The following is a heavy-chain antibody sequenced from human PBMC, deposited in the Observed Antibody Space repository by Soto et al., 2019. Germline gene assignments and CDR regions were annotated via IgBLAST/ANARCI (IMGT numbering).Heavy chain of an antibody. Sequence: EVQLVESGGGLVQPGRSLRLSCAASGFTFDDYAMVWVRQAPGKGLEWVSGISYNSINIGYADSVKGRFTISRDNAKRSRYLQMNRLRAEDTAFYYCAKAPGPYGPELNGYFDLWGRGTLVTVSS. CDR1: GFTFDDYA. CDR2: ISYNSINI. V-gene: IGHV3-9*01. CDR3: AKAPGPYGPELNGYFDL. J-gene: IGHJ2*01. D-gene: IGHD1-26*01.